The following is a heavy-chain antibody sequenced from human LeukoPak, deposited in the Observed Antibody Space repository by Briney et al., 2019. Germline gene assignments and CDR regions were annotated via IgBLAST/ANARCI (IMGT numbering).Heavy chain of an antibody. CDR2: IYHSGST. J-gene: IGHJ4*02. V-gene: IGHV4-38-2*01. D-gene: IGHD3-22*01. CDR1: GYSISSGYY. CDR3: ASHEVGRYYDSSGYYYPYDY. Sequence: SETLSLTCAVSGYSISSGYYWGWIRQPPGKGLEWIGSIYHSGSTYYYPSLKSRVTISVDTSKNQFSLKLSSVTAADTAVYYCASHEVGRYYDSSGYYYPYDYWGQGTLVTVPS.